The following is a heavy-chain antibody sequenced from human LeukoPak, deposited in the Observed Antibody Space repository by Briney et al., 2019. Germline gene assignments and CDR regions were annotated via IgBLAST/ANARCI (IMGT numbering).Heavy chain of an antibody. CDR2: IYYSGST. CDR3: ARESLTWLQSRTSWFDP. CDR1: GFSFSSYA. Sequence: GSLRLSCAASGFSFSSYAMGWIRQPPGKGLEWIGTIYYSGSTYYNPSLKSRVTISVDSSKNQFSLRLSSVTAADTAVYYCARESLTWLQSRTSWFDPWGQGTLVTVSS. V-gene: IGHV4-39*07. J-gene: IGHJ5*02. D-gene: IGHD5-24*01.